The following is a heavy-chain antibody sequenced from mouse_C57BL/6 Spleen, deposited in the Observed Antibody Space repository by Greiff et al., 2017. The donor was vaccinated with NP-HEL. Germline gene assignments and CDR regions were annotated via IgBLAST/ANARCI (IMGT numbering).Heavy chain of an antibody. J-gene: IGHJ2*01. CDR3: ARPHYGNYGYYFDY. CDR2: IDPSDSYT. D-gene: IGHD2-1*01. Sequence: QVQLKQPGAELVKPGASVKLSCKASGYTFTSYWMQWVKQRPGQGLEWIGEIDPSDSYTNYNQKFKGKATLTVDKSSSTAYMELRSLTSEDTAVYYCARPHYGNYGYYFDYWGQGTTLTVSS. V-gene: IGHV1-50*01. CDR1: GYTFTSYW.